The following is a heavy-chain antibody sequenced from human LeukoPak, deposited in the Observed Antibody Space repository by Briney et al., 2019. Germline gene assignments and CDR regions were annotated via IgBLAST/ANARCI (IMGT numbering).Heavy chain of an antibody. CDR2: INPNSGGT. Sequence: ASVKVSCXAXGYTFTGYYMHWVRQAPGQGLEWMGWINPNSGGTNYAQKFQGRVTMTRDTSISTAYMELSRLRSDDTAVYYCASTLQYYYDSSGYPDGFDIWGQGTMVTVSS. D-gene: IGHD3-22*01. J-gene: IGHJ3*02. CDR3: ASTLQYYYDSSGYPDGFDI. CDR1: GYTFTGYY. V-gene: IGHV1-2*02.